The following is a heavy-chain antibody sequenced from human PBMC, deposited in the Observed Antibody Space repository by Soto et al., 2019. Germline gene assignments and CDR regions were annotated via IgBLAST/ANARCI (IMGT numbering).Heavy chain of an antibody. CDR2: IYYSGST. CDR1: GGSISSYY. D-gene: IGHD3-22*01. CDR3: ARGGGDYYDSSCSFDY. Sequence: SETLSLTCNVSGGSISSYYWSWIRQPPGKGLEWIGYIYYSGSTNYNPSLKSRVTISVDTSKNQFSLQMRSATAADTAVYYCARGGGDYYDSSCSFDYWGQGTLVTVSS. J-gene: IGHJ4*02. V-gene: IGHV4-59*01.